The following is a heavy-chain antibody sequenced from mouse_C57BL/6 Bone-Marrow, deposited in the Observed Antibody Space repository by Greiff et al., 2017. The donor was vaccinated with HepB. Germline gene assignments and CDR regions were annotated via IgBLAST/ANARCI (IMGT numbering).Heavy chain of an antibody. D-gene: IGHD1-1*01. CDR3: AFGYGYAMDY. CDR1: GYTFTSYG. J-gene: IGHJ4*01. Sequence: VQLKQSGAELARPGASVKLSCKASGYTFTSYGISWVKQRTGQGLEWIGEIYPRSGNTYYNEKFKGKATLTADKSSSTAYMELRSLTSEDSAVYFCAFGYGYAMDYWGQGTSVTVSS. V-gene: IGHV1-81*01. CDR2: IYPRSGNT.